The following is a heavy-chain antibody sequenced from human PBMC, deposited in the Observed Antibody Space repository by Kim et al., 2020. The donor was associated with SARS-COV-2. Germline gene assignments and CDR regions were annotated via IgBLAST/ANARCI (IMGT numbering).Heavy chain of an antibody. D-gene: IGHD6-13*01. V-gene: IGHV4-39*07. J-gene: IGHJ5*02. Sequence: SETLSLTCLVSGASISRGGYYWGWLRQPPGKGLEWIMSLYYSGSSYYNPSLESRVTISVDTSKNQFSLRLKSVTAADTAVYFCARMRQQLRPAIFDPWGQEPWSPSP. CDR3: ARMRQQLRPAIFDP. CDR2: LYYSGSS. CDR1: GASISRGGYY.